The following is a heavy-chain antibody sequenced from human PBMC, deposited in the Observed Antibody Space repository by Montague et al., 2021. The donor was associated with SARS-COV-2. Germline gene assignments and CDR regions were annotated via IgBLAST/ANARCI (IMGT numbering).Heavy chain of an antibody. CDR2: ISGSSVHI. Sequence: SLRLSFAASGFTFVSYTMNWFRQAPGKGLEWVSSISGSSVHIYYADSLRGRFTISRDNAKNSLYLQMNTLSADDTAVYYCARQHPLIVTSGVADSWGQGTLVTVSS. J-gene: IGHJ5*01. CDR3: ARQHPLIVTSGVADS. CDR1: GFTFVSYT. D-gene: IGHD3-3*01. V-gene: IGHV3-21*01.